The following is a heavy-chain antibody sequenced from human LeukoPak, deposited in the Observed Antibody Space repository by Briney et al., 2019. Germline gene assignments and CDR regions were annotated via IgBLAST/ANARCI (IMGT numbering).Heavy chain of an antibody. J-gene: IGHJ4*02. CDR2: IYYRGIT. D-gene: IGHD1-26*01. CDR1: GGSISSSSYY. CDR3: ARALVGATTYHFDY. V-gene: IGHV4-39*07. Sequence: SETLSLTCTVSGGSISSSSYYWGWSRQPPGKGVEWIGRIYYRGITYYTPSPKTRVTTAVATSKTQFSLKLSSVTAAGAAVYYRARALVGATTYHFDYWGQGTLVTVSS.